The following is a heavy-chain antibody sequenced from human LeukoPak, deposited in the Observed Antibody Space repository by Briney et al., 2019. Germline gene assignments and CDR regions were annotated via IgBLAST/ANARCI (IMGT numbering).Heavy chain of an antibody. Sequence: ASVKVSCKASGYTFTSYGISWVRQAPGQGLEWMGWISAYNGNTNYAQKLQGRVTMTTDTSTSTAYMELRSLRSDDTAVYYCARDHVDIVATIRVRYFDYWGQGTRVTVSS. CDR3: ARDHVDIVATIRVRYFDY. CDR2: ISAYNGNT. D-gene: IGHD5-12*01. J-gene: IGHJ4*02. CDR1: GYTFTSYG. V-gene: IGHV1-18*01.